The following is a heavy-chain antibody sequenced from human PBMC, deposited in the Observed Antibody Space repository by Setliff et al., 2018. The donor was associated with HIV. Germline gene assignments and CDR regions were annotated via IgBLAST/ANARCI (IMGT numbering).Heavy chain of an antibody. CDR3: AKVPLFVVVPAALGGMDV. CDR2: MSTDGGIK. D-gene: IGHD2-2*01. J-gene: IGHJ6*02. CDR1: GFTFSSYV. Sequence: PGGSLRLSCAATGFTFSSYVLHWVRQAPGKGLEWVAVMSTDGGIKIYADSVQGRFTISRDNSKNTLFLQMNNLRPEDTATYYCAKVPLFVVVPAALGGMDVWGQGTTVTVSS. V-gene: IGHV3-30*18.